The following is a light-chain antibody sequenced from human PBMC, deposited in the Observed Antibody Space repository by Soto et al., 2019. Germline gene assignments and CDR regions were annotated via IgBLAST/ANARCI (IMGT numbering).Light chain of an antibody. Sequence: EIVLIQSPATLSLSPVERATLSCRASPSVANFVAWYQQTPGQAPRLLIYGAFNRATGIPARFSGSGSGTDFTLTISSLEPEDAAVYYCQQRNVWPPVTFGQGTRLEIK. V-gene: IGKV3-11*01. CDR3: QQRNVWPPVT. J-gene: IGKJ5*01. CDR2: GAF. CDR1: PSVANF.